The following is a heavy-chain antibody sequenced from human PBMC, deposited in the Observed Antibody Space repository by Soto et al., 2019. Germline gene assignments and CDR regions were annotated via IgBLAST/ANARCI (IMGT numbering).Heavy chain of an antibody. D-gene: IGHD6-19*01. CDR3: ARVAKSGVEWLAYFDY. Sequence: QVQLVESGGGVVQPGRSLRLSCAASGFTFSSYAMHWVRQAPGKGLEWVAAISYDGSNKYYADSVKGRFTISRDNSKNTLYLQMNSLRAEDTAVYYCARVAKSGVEWLAYFDYWGQGTLVTVSS. V-gene: IGHV3-30-3*01. CDR1: GFTFSSYA. CDR2: ISYDGSNK. J-gene: IGHJ4*02.